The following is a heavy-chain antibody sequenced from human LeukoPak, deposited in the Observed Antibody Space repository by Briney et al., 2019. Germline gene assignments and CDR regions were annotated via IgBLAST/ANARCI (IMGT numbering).Heavy chain of an antibody. CDR2: IKQDGSQK. CDR3: ARLSFYSFDC. V-gene: IGHV3-7*01. CDR1: GFNFRDHW. J-gene: IGHJ4*02. D-gene: IGHD2/OR15-2a*01. Sequence: PGGSLRLSCAVSGFNFRDHWMDWVRQAPGKGLEWVAHIKQDGSQKHDVDSAKGRFTFSRDNAKNSLFLQMNSLRAEDTAVYYCARLSFYSFDCWGQGTLVTVSS.